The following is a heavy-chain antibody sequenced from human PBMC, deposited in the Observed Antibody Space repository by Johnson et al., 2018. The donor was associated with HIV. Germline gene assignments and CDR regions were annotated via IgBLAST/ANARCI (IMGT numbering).Heavy chain of an antibody. CDR3: AKDLRQWLVDALHL. D-gene: IGHD6-19*01. CDR2: INWNGGST. V-gene: IGHV3-20*04. Sequence: VQLVESGGGVVRPGGSLRLACAATGFTFDDYGMSWVRQGPGKGLEWVAGINWNGGSTGYADSVKGRFTISRDNAKNSLYLQMNSLRAEDTALYYCAKDLRQWLVDALHLWGQGTMVTVSS. J-gene: IGHJ3*01. CDR1: GFTFDDYG.